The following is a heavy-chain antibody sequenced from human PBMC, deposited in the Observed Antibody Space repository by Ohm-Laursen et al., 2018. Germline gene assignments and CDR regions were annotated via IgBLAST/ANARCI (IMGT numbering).Heavy chain of an antibody. CDR2: IKQDGSEK. CDR1: GFTFSSYW. J-gene: IGHJ3*02. D-gene: IGHD1-26*01. Sequence: GSLRLSCAASGFTFSSYWMSWVRQAPGKGLEWVANIKQDGSEKYYVDSVKGRFTISRDNSKNTLYLQMNSLRAEDTAVYYCARGGTKGSFDIWGQGTMVTVSS. V-gene: IGHV3-7*03. CDR3: ARGGTKGSFDI.